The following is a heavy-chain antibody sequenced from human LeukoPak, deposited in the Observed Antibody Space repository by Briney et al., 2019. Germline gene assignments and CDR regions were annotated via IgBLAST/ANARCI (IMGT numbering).Heavy chain of an antibody. D-gene: IGHD3-10*01. CDR3: AREMARLLWFGESLNNWFDP. Sequence: GGTLRLSCAASGFTFSSYWMSWVRQAPGKGLEWVANIKQDGSEKFYVDSVKGRFTISRDNAKNSLYLQMNSLRAEDTAVYYCAREMARLLWFGESLNNWFDPWGQGTLVTVSS. CDR2: IKQDGSEK. V-gene: IGHV3-7*03. J-gene: IGHJ5*02. CDR1: GFTFSSYW.